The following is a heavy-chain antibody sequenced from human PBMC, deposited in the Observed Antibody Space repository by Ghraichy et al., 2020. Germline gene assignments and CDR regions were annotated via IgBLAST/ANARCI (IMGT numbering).Heavy chain of an antibody. CDR1: GGSVSSGSYY. CDR2: IYYSGST. CDR3: ARDPGVDYGGNSGFDP. Sequence: SQTLSLTCTVSGGSVSSGSYYWSWIRQPPGKGLEWIGYIYYSGSTNYNPSLKSRVTISVDTSKNQFSLKLSSVTAADTAVYYCARDPGVDYGGNSGFDPWGQGTLVTVSS. J-gene: IGHJ5*02. D-gene: IGHD4-23*01. V-gene: IGHV4-61*01.